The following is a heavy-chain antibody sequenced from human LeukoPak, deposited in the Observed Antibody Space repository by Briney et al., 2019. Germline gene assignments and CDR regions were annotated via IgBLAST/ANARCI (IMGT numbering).Heavy chain of an antibody. V-gene: IGHV3-7*01. CDR2: IKQDGSEK. D-gene: IGHD3-10*02. CDR3: AELGIAMIGGV. CDR1: GFTFSGYW. Sequence: GGSLRLSCAASGFTFSGYWMTWVRQAPGKGLEWVANIKQDGSEKYYVDSVKGRFTISRDNAKNSLYLQMNSLRAEDTAVYYCAELGIAMIGGVWGKGTTVTISS. J-gene: IGHJ6*04.